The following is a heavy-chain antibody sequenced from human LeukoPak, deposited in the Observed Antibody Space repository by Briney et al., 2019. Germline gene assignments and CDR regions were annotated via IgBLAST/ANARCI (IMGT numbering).Heavy chain of an antibody. V-gene: IGHV3-48*04. CDR1: GFTFSSYS. CDR2: ISSSSSTI. CDR3: ARRSGLLWLQYGMDV. Sequence: GGSLRLSCAASGFTFSSYSMNWVRQAPGKGLEWVSYISSSSSTIYYADSVKGRFTISRDNAKNSLYLQMNSLRAEDTAVYYCARRSGLLWLQYGMDVWGQGTTVTVSS. J-gene: IGHJ6*02. D-gene: IGHD3-3*01.